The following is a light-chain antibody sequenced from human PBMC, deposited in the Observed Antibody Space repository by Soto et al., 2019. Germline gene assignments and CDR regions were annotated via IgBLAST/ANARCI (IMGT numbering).Light chain of an antibody. CDR3: CSYAGSSTHV. CDR1: SSDVGTYNL. V-gene: IGLV2-23*01. J-gene: IGLJ1*01. CDR2: EGT. Sequence: QSALTQPASVSGSPGQSIIISCTGTSSDVGTYNLVSWFQQHPDKAPKLMIYEGTKRPSGVSNRFSGSKSGNTASLKISGLQAEDEADYYCCSYAGSSTHVFGTGTKLTVL.